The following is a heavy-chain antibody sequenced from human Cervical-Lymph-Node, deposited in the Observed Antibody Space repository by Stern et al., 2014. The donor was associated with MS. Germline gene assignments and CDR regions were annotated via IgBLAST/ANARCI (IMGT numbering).Heavy chain of an antibody. V-gene: IGHV1-24*01. D-gene: IGHD1-26*01. J-gene: IGHJ4*02. CDR1: GYTLTELS. CDR3: ATARPTQWELPLFDS. CDR2: FDPDDGET. Sequence: VQLVESGAEVKQPGASVKVSCKVSGYTLTELSMHWVRQAPGKGLEWMGGFDPDDGETIYAQKFQGRVTMTEDTSADTAYMELSSLRSEDTAVYYCATARPTQWELPLFDSWGQGTLVTVSS.